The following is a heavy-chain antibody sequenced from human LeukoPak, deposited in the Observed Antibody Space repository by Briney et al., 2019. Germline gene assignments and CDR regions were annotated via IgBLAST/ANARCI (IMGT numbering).Heavy chain of an antibody. V-gene: IGHV3-9*01. D-gene: IGHD5-24*01. CDR3: AKDIGDGYNNDASDI. CDR1: GFTFDDYA. CDR2: ISWNSGSV. Sequence: GRSLRLSCAASGFTFDDYAMHWVRQAPGKGLEWVSGISWNSGSVGYADSVKGRFTISRDNAKNSLYLQMNSLRAEDTALYYCAKDIGDGYNNDASDIWGQGTMVTVSS. J-gene: IGHJ3*02.